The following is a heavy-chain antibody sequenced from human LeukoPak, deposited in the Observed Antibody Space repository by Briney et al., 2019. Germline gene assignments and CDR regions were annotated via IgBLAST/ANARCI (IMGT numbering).Heavy chain of an antibody. J-gene: IGHJ4*02. Sequence: KRGESLKISCKGSGYSFTSYWIGWVRQMPGKGLDWMGIIYPGDSDTRYSPSFQGQVTISADKSISTAYLQWSSLKASDTAMYYCARPRDSSSQYYFDYWGQGTLVTVSS. CDR3: ARPRDSSSQYYFDY. CDR1: GYSFTSYW. V-gene: IGHV5-51*01. CDR2: IYPGDSDT. D-gene: IGHD6-6*01.